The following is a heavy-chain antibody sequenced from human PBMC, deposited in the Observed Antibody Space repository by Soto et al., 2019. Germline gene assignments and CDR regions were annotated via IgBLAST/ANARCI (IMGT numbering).Heavy chain of an antibody. Sequence: GGSLRLSSAASGFSLTTYAMSWVRQAPGKGLEWVSTTGISGRTTYYASPARGRFIISRDDSKNMLYLQLNSLKSEHTGVYYCVTVLPHANSWFDYWGQGTPVPVSS. J-gene: IGHJ4*02. V-gene: IGHV3-23*01. D-gene: IGHD2-2*01. CDR3: VTVLPHANSWFDY. CDR2: TGISGRTT. CDR1: GFSLTTYA.